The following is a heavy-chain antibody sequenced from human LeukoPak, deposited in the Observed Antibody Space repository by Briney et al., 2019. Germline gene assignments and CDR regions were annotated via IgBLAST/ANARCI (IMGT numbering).Heavy chain of an antibody. V-gene: IGHV4-4*02. CDR1: RGSVSSPKW. CDR3: ASRTASALEGFDI. Sequence: SETLSLTCTVSRGSVSSPKWWTWVRQPSGKGLEWIGEVYHEGSTSHNPSLISRLTISVDKSRNQFSLKLSSVTAADTAVYYCASRTASALEGFDIWGQGTMVTVSS. CDR2: VYHEGST. D-gene: IGHD4/OR15-4a*01. J-gene: IGHJ3*02.